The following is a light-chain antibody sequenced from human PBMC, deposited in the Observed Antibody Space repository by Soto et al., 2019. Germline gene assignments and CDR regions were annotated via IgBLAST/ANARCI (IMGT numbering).Light chain of an antibody. CDR2: KNN. CDR1: SSNVGGNY. V-gene: IGLV1-47*01. CDR3: ASRDDSLSGVV. J-gene: IGLJ2*01. Sequence: QSPLTQPPAASWTPGERVSISWSGGSSNVGGNYVYCYEHLPGTAPKLLMYKNNQRPSGDPDRFSDSKSGTSASQAIDGLQSEDEPDDYCASRDDSLSGVVFGGGTK.